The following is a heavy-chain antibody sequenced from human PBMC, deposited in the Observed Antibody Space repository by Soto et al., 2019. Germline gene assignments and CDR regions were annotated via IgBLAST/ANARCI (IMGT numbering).Heavy chain of an antibody. CDR2: ISYDGSNK. CDR3: ARDQVYEWNDNFYYGMDV. V-gene: IGHV3-30*19. Sequence: QVQLVESGGGVVQPGRSLRLSCAPSGFTFSRFGMHWVRQAPGKGLEWVALISYDGSNKYYADSVQGRFTISRDNSRSTLYLQMSSLRAEDTAVYYCARDQVYEWNDNFYYGMDVWDQGTTVTVSS. D-gene: IGHD1-20*01. J-gene: IGHJ6*02. CDR1: GFTFSRFG.